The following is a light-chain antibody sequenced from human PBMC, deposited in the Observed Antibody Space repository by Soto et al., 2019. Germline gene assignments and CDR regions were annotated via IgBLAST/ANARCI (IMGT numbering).Light chain of an antibody. CDR1: SSNIGSNY. V-gene: IGLV1-47*01. Sequence: QSVLTQPPSASGTPGQRVTISCSGSSSNIGSNYVYWHRHLPGTAPNVLIYRNDERPSGVPDRFSGSKSGSSASLAISGLRAEDEDDYYCSAWDDSLSGPVFGRGTKLTVL. CDR2: RND. CDR3: SAWDDSLSGPV. J-gene: IGLJ3*02.